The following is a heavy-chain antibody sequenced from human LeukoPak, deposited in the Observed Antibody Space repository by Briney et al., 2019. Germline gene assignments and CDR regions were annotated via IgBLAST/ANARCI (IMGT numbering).Heavy chain of an antibody. CDR2: IRSKANSYAT. Sequence: GGSLRLSCAASGFTFSGSAMHWVRQASGKGLEWVGRIRSKANSYATAYAASVKGRFTISRDDSKNTAYLQMNSLKTEDTAVYYCTGNYYGSGSYADFDYWGQGTLVTVSS. J-gene: IGHJ4*02. V-gene: IGHV3-73*01. D-gene: IGHD3-10*01. CDR1: GFTFSGSA. CDR3: TGNYYGSGSYADFDY.